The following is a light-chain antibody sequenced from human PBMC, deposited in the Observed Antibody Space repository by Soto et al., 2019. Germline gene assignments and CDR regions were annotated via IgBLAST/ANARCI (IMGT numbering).Light chain of an antibody. V-gene: IGKV2-28*01. Sequence: EIVMTQSSLSLPVTPGEPASISCKSSQSLLHSNGYNYLDWYLQKPGQSPQLLIYAGSNRASGVPDRFSGSGSGTDFTQKISRAELEDLAVYYCMKALQDPFTFGPGTKVDI. J-gene: IGKJ3*01. CDR1: QSLLHSNGYNY. CDR2: AGS. CDR3: MKALQDPFT.